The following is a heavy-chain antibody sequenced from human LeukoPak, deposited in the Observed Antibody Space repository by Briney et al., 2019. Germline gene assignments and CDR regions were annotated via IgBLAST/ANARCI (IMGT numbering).Heavy chain of an antibody. D-gene: IGHD6-19*01. V-gene: IGHV3-30*18. CDR1: GFTFSSYG. Sequence: GSLRLSCAASGFTFSSYGMHWVRQAPGKGLEWVAVISYDGSNKYYADSVKGRFTISRDNSKNTLYLQMNSLRAEDTALYYCAKAQAVAGTEFDYWGQGTLVTVSS. J-gene: IGHJ4*02. CDR2: ISYDGSNK. CDR3: AKAQAVAGTEFDY.